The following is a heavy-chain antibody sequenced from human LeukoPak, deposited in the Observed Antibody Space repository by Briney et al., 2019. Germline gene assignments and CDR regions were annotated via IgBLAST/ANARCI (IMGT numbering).Heavy chain of an antibody. Sequence: ASVKVSCKASGYTFTSYGISWVRQAPGQGLEWMGWISAYNGNTNYAQKLQGRVTMTTDTSTSTAYMELRSLRSDDTAVYYCARVVGSSGWRYYHYYYGMDVWGQGTTVTVSS. V-gene: IGHV1-18*01. CDR2: ISAYNGNT. D-gene: IGHD6-19*01. CDR3: ARVVGSSGWRYYHYYYGMDV. CDR1: GYTFTSYG. J-gene: IGHJ6*02.